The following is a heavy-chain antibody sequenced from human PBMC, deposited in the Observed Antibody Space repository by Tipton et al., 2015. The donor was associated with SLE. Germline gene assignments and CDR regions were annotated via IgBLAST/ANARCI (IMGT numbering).Heavy chain of an antibody. CDR2: FYYTGRS. Sequence: TLSLTCTVSGDSIYSSSFYWGWVRQPPGKGLEWVGSFYYTGRSYFNPSLKSRVTISADTSKNQFFLKVNSMTAADTAIYYCARHPPGPPLAGWFDPGGQGTLVTVSS. CDR3: ARHPPGPPLAGWFDP. V-gene: IGHV4-39*01. CDR1: GDSIYSSSFY. J-gene: IGHJ5*02.